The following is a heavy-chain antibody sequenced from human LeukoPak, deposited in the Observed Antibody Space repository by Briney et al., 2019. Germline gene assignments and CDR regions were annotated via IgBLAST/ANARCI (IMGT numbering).Heavy chain of an antibody. D-gene: IGHD5-12*01. J-gene: IGHJ3*02. CDR1: GGTFSSYA. CDR2: IIPIFGTA. CDR3: ATAYDSSGAFDI. V-gene: IGHV1-69*01. Sequence: SVKVSCKASGGTFSSYAISWVRQAPGQGLEWMGGIIPIFGTANYAQEFQGRVTITADESTSAAYMELSSLRSEDTAVYYCATAYDSSGAFDIWGQGTMVTVSS.